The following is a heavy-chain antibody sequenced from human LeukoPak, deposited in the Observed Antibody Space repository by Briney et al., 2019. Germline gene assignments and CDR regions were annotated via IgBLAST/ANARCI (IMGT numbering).Heavy chain of an antibody. D-gene: IGHD3-3*01. CDR1: GGSISSGGYY. J-gene: IGHJ5*02. CDR3: ARGKSFGVVPLGWFDP. V-gene: IGHV4-31*03. CDR2: IYYSGST. Sequence: SQTLSLTCTVSGGSISSGGYYWSWIRQHPGKGLEWIGYIYYSGSTYYNPSLKSRVTISVDTSKNQFSLKLSSVTAADTAVYYCARGKSFGVVPLGWFDPWGQGTLVTVSS.